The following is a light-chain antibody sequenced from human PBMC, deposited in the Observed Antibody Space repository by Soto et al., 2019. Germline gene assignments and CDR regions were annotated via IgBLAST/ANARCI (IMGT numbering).Light chain of an antibody. Sequence: AIRMTQSPSSFSASTGDRVTITCRASQGISSYLAWYQQKPGKAPKLLIYAASTLQSGVPSRFSGSGSGTHFTLTIRCLQSEDFATYYCQQYYSYPWTFGQGTKVEIK. CDR1: QGISSY. J-gene: IGKJ1*01. V-gene: IGKV1-8*01. CDR2: AAS. CDR3: QQYYSYPWT.